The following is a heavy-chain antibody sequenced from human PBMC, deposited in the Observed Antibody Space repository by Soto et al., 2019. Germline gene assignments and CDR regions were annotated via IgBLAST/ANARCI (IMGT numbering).Heavy chain of an antibody. CDR3: ATSRKYSSGCYSFDY. J-gene: IGHJ4*02. CDR2: ISGSGGST. Sequence: GSLRLSCAASGFTFSSYAMSWVRQAPGKGLEWVSAISGSGGSTYYADSVKGRFTISRDNSKNTLYLQMNSLRAEDTAVYYCATSRKYSSGCYSFDYWGQGPRATASS. V-gene: IGHV3-23*01. D-gene: IGHD6-19*01. CDR1: GFTFSSYA.